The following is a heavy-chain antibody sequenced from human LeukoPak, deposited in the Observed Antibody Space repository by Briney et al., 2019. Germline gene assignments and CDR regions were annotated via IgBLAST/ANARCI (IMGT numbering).Heavy chain of an antibody. Sequence: GESLRLSCAASGFTFSENNVHWVRQAPGKGLEWVALISNDGNSKDYADSVKGRFTLSGDNSKTTLYLQMNSLRAEDTAVYYCAKGIGLRYFDWLLRYWGQGTLVTVSS. V-gene: IGHV3-30-3*01. D-gene: IGHD3-9*01. CDR1: GFTFSENN. CDR3: AKGIGLRYFDWLLRY. CDR2: ISNDGNSK. J-gene: IGHJ4*02.